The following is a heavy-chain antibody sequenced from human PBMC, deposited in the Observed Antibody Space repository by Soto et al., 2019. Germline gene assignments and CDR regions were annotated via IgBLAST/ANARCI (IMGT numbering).Heavy chain of an antibody. CDR1: GGRNSIYT. V-gene: IGHV1-69*01. CDR2: IIPRSATS. Sequence: SVKVACKAAGGRNSIYTSSWGRKKNRQGLEWMGGIIPRSATSNYAQKFQGRVTITADESTNTAYMELSSLRSEDTAVYYCAREGLVLVPTTVNSDYYYYAMDVWGQGTTVTVSS. D-gene: IGHD2-2*01. CDR3: AREGLVLVPTTVNSDYYYYAMDV. J-gene: IGHJ6*02.